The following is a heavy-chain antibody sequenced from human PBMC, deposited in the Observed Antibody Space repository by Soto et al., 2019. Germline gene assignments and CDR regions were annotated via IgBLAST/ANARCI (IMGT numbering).Heavy chain of an antibody. CDR3: AGVPYCSGGSCYQVNFDS. V-gene: IGHV4-34*01. Sequence: QVQLQQWGAGLLKPSETLSLTCAVYGGSFSGYYWSWIRQPPGKGLEGIGEINHSGSTNYNPSLKSRVTISVDTSKNQFSLKLSSVTAADTAVYYCAGVPYCSGGSCYQVNFDSWGQGTLVTVSS. CDR1: GGSFSGYY. J-gene: IGHJ4*02. D-gene: IGHD2-15*01. CDR2: INHSGST.